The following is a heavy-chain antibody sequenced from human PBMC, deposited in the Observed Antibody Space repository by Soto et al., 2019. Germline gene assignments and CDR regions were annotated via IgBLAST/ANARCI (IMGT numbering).Heavy chain of an antibody. CDR2: ISVGSDTI. Sequence: DVQLLESGGDLVQPGGSLRLSCAASGITFSNYVMNWVRQAPGKGLEWVSTISVGSDTINYADPVKGRFTISRDNLKNTLYLHMNSLRADDTAVSYCAKDGDHCSGDTCYRWFDPWGQGTMVTVA. V-gene: IGHV3-23*01. D-gene: IGHD2-15*01. CDR3: AKDGDHCSGDTCYRWFDP. J-gene: IGHJ5*02. CDR1: GITFSNYV.